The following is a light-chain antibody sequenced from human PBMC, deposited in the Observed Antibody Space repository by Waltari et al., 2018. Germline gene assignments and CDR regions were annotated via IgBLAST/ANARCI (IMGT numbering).Light chain of an antibody. CDR3: GSYAGSNTWV. CDR2: EGS. J-gene: IGLJ3*02. V-gene: IGLV2-23*01. CDR1: SSDVGSYNL. Sequence: QSALTQPASVSGSPGQSLTISCTGTSSDVGSYNLVSWYPHHPGKAPKLMIYEGSKRPSGVSNRFSGSKSGNTASLTISGLQAEDEADYYCGSYAGSNTWVFGEGTKLTVL.